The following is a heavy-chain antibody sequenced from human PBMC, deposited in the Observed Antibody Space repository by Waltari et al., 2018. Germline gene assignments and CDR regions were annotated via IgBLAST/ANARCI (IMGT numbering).Heavy chain of an antibody. Sequence: QVQLQQWGAGLLKPSETLSLTCAVYGGSFSGYYWSWIRQPPGKGLEWIGEINHSGSTNYNPSLKSRVTISVDTSKNQFSLKLSSVTAADTAVYYCARRTMVRGVIFPHYGMDVWGQGTTVTVSS. D-gene: IGHD3-10*01. V-gene: IGHV4-34*01. J-gene: IGHJ6*02. CDR2: INHSGST. CDR3: ARRTMVRGVIFPHYGMDV. CDR1: GGSFSGYY.